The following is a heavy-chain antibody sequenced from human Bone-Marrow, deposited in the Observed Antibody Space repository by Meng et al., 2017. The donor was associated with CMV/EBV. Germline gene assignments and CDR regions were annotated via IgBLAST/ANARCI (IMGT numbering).Heavy chain of an antibody. D-gene: IGHD3-22*01. CDR1: FTFSRYG. J-gene: IGHJ4*02. CDR2: VWYDGSNK. V-gene: IGHV3-33*06. CDR3: AKDRLPGHYYDSSGIDY. Sequence: FTFSRYGMRWVRRAPGRRLGWVAVVWYDGSNKYYAESVKGQFTISRDNSKNTLYLQMNSLRAEDTAVYYCAKDRLPGHYYDSSGIDYWGQGTLVTVSS.